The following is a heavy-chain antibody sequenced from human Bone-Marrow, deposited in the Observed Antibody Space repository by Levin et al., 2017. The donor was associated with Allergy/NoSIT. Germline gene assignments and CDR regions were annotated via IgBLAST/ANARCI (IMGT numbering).Heavy chain of an antibody. CDR3: ARESPFGFGAFDV. D-gene: IGHD2/OR15-2a*01. Sequence: GESLKISCAASGFDFSNYDVHWVRQAPGKGLEWISSISSSSSYRHYADSLKGRFTVSRDNAQNSLYLQMDSLGAEDTAVYYCARESPFGFGAFDVWGLGTVVTVSS. CDR1: GFDFSNYD. CDR2: ISSSSSYR. J-gene: IGHJ3*01. V-gene: IGHV3-21*01.